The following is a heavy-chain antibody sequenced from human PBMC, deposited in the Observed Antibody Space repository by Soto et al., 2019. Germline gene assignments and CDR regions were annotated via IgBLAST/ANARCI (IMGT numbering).Heavy chain of an antibody. CDR1: GFTFSSYA. CDR2: ISYDGSNK. J-gene: IGHJ6*02. V-gene: IGHV3-30-3*01. CDR3: ARDRKNFWSGYYSYYYYGMDV. Sequence: QVQLVESGGGVVQPGRSLRLSCAASGFTFSSYAMHWVRQAPGKGLEWVAVISYDGSNKYYADSVKGRFTISRDNSKNTLYLQMNSVRAEDTAVYYCARDRKNFWSGYYSYYYYGMDVWGQGTTVTVSS. D-gene: IGHD3-3*01.